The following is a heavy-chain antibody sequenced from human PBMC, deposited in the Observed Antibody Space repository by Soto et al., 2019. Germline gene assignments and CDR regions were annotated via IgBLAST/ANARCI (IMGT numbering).Heavy chain of an antibody. D-gene: IGHD3-3*01. Sequence: PGGSLRLSCAASGFIFNDYGMHWVRQAPGKGLEWVAVIAYDGSNEYYGDSVKGRFTIARDNSKNTLYLQMNSLRAEDTAVYYCAKGPYDFWSGYYKNWFDPWGQGTLVTVS. J-gene: IGHJ5*02. CDR2: IAYDGSNE. CDR1: GFIFNDYG. CDR3: AKGPYDFWSGYYKNWFDP. V-gene: IGHV3-30*18.